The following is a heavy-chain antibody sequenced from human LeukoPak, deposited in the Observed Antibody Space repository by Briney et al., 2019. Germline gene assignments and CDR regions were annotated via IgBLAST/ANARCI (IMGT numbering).Heavy chain of an antibody. CDR1: GFTVSSNY. CDR3: ARGGVVTAIGH. J-gene: IGHJ4*02. Sequence: GGSLRLSCAASGFTVSSNYMSWVRQAPGKGLEWVSVIYSGGSTYYADSVKGRFTISRDNSKNTLYLQMNSLRAEGTAVYYCARGGVVTAIGHWGQGTLVTVSS. CDR2: IYSGGST. D-gene: IGHD2-21*02. V-gene: IGHV3-53*01.